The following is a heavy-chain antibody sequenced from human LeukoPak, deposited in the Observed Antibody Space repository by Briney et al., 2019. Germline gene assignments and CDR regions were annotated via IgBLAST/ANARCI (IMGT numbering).Heavy chain of an antibody. Sequence: TGGSLRLSCAASGFTFSSYAMSWVRQAPGKGLEWVSAISGSGGSTYYADSVKGRFTISRDNSKNTLYLQMNSLRAEDTAVYYCAKVVTIFGVVTRGYFDYWGQGTLVTVSS. V-gene: IGHV3-23*01. CDR3: AKVVTIFGVVTRGYFDY. CDR2: ISGSGGST. J-gene: IGHJ4*02. D-gene: IGHD3-3*01. CDR1: GFTFSSYA.